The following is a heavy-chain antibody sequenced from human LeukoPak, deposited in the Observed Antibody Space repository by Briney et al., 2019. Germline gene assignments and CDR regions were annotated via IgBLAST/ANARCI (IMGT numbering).Heavy chain of an antibody. D-gene: IGHD2-15*01. V-gene: IGHV5-51*01. Sequence: GESLKISCKGSGYSFTSYWIGWVRQMPGKGLEWMGIIYPGDSDTRYSPSFQGQVTISADKSISTAYLQWSSLKASDTAMYYCARGGLYFSVVVVAATDYWGQGTLVTVSP. J-gene: IGHJ4*02. CDR1: GYSFTSYW. CDR3: ARGGLYFSVVVVAATDY. CDR2: IYPGDSDT.